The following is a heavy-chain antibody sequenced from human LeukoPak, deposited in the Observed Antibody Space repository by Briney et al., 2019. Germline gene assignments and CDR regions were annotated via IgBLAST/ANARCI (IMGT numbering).Heavy chain of an antibody. CDR2: ISYDGSNK. D-gene: IGHD1-7*01. J-gene: IGHJ4*02. CDR3: AKDREELELFN. CDR1: GFTFSSYA. Sequence: GGSLRLSCAASGFTFSSYAMSWVRQAPGKGLEWVAVISYDGSNKYYADSVKGRFTISRDNSKNTLYLQMNSLRAEDTAVYYCAKDREELELFNWGQGTLVTVSS. V-gene: IGHV3-30*18.